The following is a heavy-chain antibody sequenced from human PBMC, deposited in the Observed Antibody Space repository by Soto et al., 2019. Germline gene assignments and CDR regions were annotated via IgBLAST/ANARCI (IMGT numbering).Heavy chain of an antibody. Sequence: PGGSLRLSCAASGFTFSNAWMSWVRQAPGKGLEWVGRIKSKTDGGATDYAAPVKGRFTISRDDSKNTLYLQMNSLKTEDTAVYYCTTGANYDFWSGYLKRIDISGQGTMVTVSS. CDR1: GFTFSNAW. CDR3: TTGANYDFWSGYLKRIDI. D-gene: IGHD3-3*01. V-gene: IGHV3-15*01. J-gene: IGHJ3*02. CDR2: IKSKTDGGAT.